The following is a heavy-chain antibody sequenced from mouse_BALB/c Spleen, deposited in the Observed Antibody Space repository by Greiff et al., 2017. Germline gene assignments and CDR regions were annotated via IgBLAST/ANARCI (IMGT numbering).Heavy chain of an antibody. CDR3: ASSIYYDYDALYAMDY. Sequence: EVQLVESGPGLVKPSQSLSLTCSVTGYSITSGYYWNWIRQFPGNKLEWMGYISYDGSNNYNPSLKNRISITRDTSKNQFFLKLNSVTTEDTATYYCASSIYYDYDALYAMDYWGQGTSVTVSS. CDR1: GYSITSGYY. D-gene: IGHD2-4*01. J-gene: IGHJ4*01. CDR2: ISYDGSN. V-gene: IGHV3-6*02.